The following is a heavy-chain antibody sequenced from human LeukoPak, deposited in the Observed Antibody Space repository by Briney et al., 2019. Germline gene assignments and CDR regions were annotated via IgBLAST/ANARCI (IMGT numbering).Heavy chain of an antibody. Sequence: GGSLRLSCAASGFTFSSYGMHWVRQAPGKGLEWVAVISYDGSNKYYADSVKGRFTISRDNSKNTLYLQMNSLRAEDTAVYYCARDHVSIAEAGTDFDYWGQGTLVTVSS. V-gene: IGHV3-30*03. CDR3: ARDHVSIAEAGTDFDY. D-gene: IGHD6-13*01. CDR1: GFTFSSYG. CDR2: ISYDGSNK. J-gene: IGHJ4*02.